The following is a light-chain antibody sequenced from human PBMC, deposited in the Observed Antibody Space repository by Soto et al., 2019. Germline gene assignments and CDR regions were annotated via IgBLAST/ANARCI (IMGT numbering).Light chain of an antibody. CDR3: LVWDSIGDNYV. J-gene: IGLJ1*01. Sequence: SYELAQPPSVSVAPGETARINCGRNNIGSDTVHWYQQKPGQAPVVVVYDDSERPSGTPERISGSNSGDTATLTIRRVEAGDEADYYCLVWDSIGDNYVFGSGTKV. CDR2: DDS. CDR1: NIGSDT. V-gene: IGLV3-21*02.